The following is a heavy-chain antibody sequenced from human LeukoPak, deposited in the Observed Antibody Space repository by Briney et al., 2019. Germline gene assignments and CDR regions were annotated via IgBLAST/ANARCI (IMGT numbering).Heavy chain of an antibody. D-gene: IGHD2-2*01. V-gene: IGHV3-7*01. CDR2: IKHNGGEK. CDR3: ARLRVVPAARGGGFDY. Sequence: GGSLRLSCVASGFTFTDYFMSWVRQAPGKGLEWVASIKHNGGEKYYVDSVKGRFTISRDNAKNSLYLEMSSLRVEDTAVYYCARLRVVPAARGGGFDYWGQGTLVTVSS. J-gene: IGHJ4*02. CDR1: GFTFTDYF.